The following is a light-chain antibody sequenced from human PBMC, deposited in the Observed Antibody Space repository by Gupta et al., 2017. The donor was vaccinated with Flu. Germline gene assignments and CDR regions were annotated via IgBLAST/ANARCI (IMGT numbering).Light chain of an antibody. CDR2: DVS. Sequence: QSALTQPASVSGSPGQSITISCTGTSSDVGGYNYVSWYQQHPGNEPKPMIIDVSNRHSGVSKRGSASKSGNTASSHTSAIQTDDEADDYCSSSKRSNTLVFGGGTKLTVL. CDR3: SSSKRSNTLV. V-gene: IGLV2-14*01. CDR1: SSDVGGYNY. J-gene: IGLJ3*02.